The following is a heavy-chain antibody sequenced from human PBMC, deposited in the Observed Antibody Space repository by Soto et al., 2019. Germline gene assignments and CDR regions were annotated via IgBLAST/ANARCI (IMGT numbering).Heavy chain of an antibody. CDR2: VYYTGTT. V-gene: IGHV4-61*01. CDR3: ARAASPYFDLLSAFDP. CDR1: GGTLSSGSYY. J-gene: IGHJ5*02. D-gene: IGHD3-9*01. Sequence: GSMSRPCIVSGGTLSSGSYYWCCIKKPPGKRLEWIAYVYYTGTTKYNPSLESRVTMSVDMSKNQVSLNLKSVTAADTAVYYCARAASPYFDLLSAFDPWGQGTRDSV.